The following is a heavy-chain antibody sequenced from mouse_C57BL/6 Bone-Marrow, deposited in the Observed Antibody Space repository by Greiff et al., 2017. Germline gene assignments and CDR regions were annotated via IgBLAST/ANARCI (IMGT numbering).Heavy chain of an antibody. D-gene: IGHD2-3*01. CDR3: ARLGTTMDY. J-gene: IGHJ4*01. V-gene: IGHV7-3*01. CDR1: GFTFTDYY. Sequence: EVNVVESGGGLVQPGGSLSLSCAASGFTFTDYYMSWVRQPPGKALEWLGFIRNKANGYTTEYSASVKGRLTISRDNSQSILYLRMNALRAEDSASYYCARLGTTMDYWGQGTSVTVSS. CDR2: IRNKANGYTT.